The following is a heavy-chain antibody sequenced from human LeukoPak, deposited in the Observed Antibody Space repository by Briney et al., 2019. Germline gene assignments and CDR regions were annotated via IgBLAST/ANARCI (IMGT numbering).Heavy chain of an antibody. CDR1: GGTFSSYT. J-gene: IGHJ5*02. Sequence: SVKVSCKASGGTFSSYTISWVRQAPGQGLEWMGRIIPILGIANYAQKFQGRVTITADKATSTAYMELSSLRSEDTAVYYCARDYLANYYGSGEVDPWGQGTLVTVSS. V-gene: IGHV1-69*04. CDR3: ARDYLANYYGSGEVDP. D-gene: IGHD3-10*01. CDR2: IIPILGIA.